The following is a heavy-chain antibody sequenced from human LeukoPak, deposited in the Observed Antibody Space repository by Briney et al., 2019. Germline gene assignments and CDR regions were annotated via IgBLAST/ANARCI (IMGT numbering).Heavy chain of an antibody. V-gene: IGHV3-74*01. D-gene: IGHD2-8*01. Sequence: GPLRLSCVAAGFTFSNYWMQWVRQVPGKGLVWVSRLNGDGTNIIYADSVKGRFTISRDNAENTLYLQMNSLRAEDTALYYCARSQSGVFDVWGQGTMVTVSS. CDR1: GFTFSNYW. CDR3: ARSQSGVFDV. CDR2: LNGDGTNI. J-gene: IGHJ3*01.